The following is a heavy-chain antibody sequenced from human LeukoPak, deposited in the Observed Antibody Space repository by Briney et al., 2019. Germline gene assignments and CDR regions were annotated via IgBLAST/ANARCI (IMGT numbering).Heavy chain of an antibody. CDR1: GGSFSGYY. CDR2: INHSGST. CDR3: ARGRSYDSSGSTQPKNFDY. Sequence: PSETLSLTCAVYGGSFSGYYWSWIRQPPGEGLEWIGEINHSGSTNYNPSLKSRVTISVDTSKNQFSLKLSSVTAADTAVYYCARGRSYDSSGSTQPKNFDYWGQGTLVTVSS. V-gene: IGHV4-34*01. J-gene: IGHJ4*02. D-gene: IGHD3-22*01.